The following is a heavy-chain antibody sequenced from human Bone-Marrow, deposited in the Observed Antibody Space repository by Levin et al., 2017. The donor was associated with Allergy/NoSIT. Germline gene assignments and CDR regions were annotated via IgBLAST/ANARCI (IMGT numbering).Heavy chain of an antibody. V-gene: IGHV3-30*03. CDR1: GFSFRTYG. D-gene: IGHD3-10*01. Sequence: GESLKISCAASGFSFRTYGMHWVRQAPGKGLEWVAVISYDGGNQYYADSVKGRFTISRDNSKNTVYLQMNSLRAEDTAVYYCATYYYGSTSSKTANYYYYSIDVWGHGITVTVSS. CDR2: ISYDGGNQ. J-gene: IGHJ6*02. CDR3: ATYYYGSTSSKTANYYYYSIDV.